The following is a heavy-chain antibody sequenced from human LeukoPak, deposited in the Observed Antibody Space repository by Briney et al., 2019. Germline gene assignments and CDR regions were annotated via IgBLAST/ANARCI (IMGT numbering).Heavy chain of an antibody. D-gene: IGHD6-19*01. CDR3: VKGQWLEAFDI. CDR2: ISSDGDIT. V-gene: IGHV3-64D*09. J-gene: IGHJ3*02. CDR1: GFTFSSYA. Sequence: HPGGSLRLSCSASGFTFSSYAMHWVRQAPGKGLEYVSAISSDGDITYYADSVKGRFTISRENSKNTLCLQMSSLRAEDTAVYYCVKGQWLEAFDIWGQGTMVTVSS.